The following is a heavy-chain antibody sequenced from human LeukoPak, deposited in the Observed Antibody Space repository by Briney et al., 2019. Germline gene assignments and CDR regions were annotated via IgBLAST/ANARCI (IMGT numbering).Heavy chain of an antibody. CDR3: ARELRYFDWLPKY. V-gene: IGHV1-69*04. D-gene: IGHD3-9*01. J-gene: IGHJ4*02. Sequence: SVKVSCKASGGTFSSYAISWVRQAPGQGLEWMGRIIPILGIANYAQKFQGRVTITADKSTSTAYMELSSLRSEDTAVYYCARELRYFDWLPKYWGQGTLVTVSS. CDR2: IIPILGIA. CDR1: GGTFSSYA.